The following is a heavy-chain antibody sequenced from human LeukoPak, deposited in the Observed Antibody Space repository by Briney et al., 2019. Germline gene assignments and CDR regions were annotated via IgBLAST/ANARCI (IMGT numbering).Heavy chain of an antibody. CDR3: ARRVAAHTDYFDY. J-gene: IGHJ4*02. D-gene: IGHD6-6*01. CDR1: GGSISSRNYY. Sequence: SETLSLTCTVSGGSISSRNYYWGWIRQPPGKGPELIGSTYYSGSTYYNPSLKSRVTISVDTSKNQFSLKLISVTAADTAVYYCARRVAAHTDYFDYWGQGTLVTVSS. V-gene: IGHV4-39*01. CDR2: TYYSGST.